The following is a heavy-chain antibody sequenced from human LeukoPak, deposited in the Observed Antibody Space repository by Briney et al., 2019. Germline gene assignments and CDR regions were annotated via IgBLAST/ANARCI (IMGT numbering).Heavy chain of an antibody. D-gene: IGHD6-13*01. CDR3: ARAGKSSSWYGANYYYYMDV. Sequence: SETLSLTCAVSGGSISSYYWSWIRQPPGKGLEWIGYIYYSGSTNYNPSLKSRVTISVDTSKNQFSLKLSSVTAADTAVYYCARAGKSSSWYGANYYYYMDVWGKGTTVTISS. V-gene: IGHV4-59*01. CDR2: IYYSGST. J-gene: IGHJ6*03. CDR1: GGSISSYY.